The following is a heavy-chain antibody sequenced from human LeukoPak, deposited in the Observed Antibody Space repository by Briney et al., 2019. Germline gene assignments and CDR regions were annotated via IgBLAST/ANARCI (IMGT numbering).Heavy chain of an antibody. V-gene: IGHV4-59*01. CDR2: IHSSGST. CDR1: GGSINNYY. J-gene: IGHJ4*02. CDR3: TREGYDGSGYYLDY. Sequence: SETVSLTCAVSGGSINNYYWGWIRQPPGKGLEWLGYIHSSGSTNYNPSLKSRVTILVDTSKNQYSLKPTSVTAADTAVYYCTREGYDGSGYYLDYWSQGILVTVSS. D-gene: IGHD3-22*01.